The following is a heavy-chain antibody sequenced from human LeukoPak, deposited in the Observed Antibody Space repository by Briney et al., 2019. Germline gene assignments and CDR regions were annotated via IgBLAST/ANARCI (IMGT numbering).Heavy chain of an antibody. D-gene: IGHD3-22*01. CDR3: ATDPVVPYGRLFSTPLRY. J-gene: IGHJ4*02. V-gene: IGHV1-24*01. Sequence: GASVKVSCKVSGYTLTELSMHWVRQAPGKGLEWMGGFDPEDGETIYAQKFQGRVTMTEDTSTDTAYMELSSLRSEDTAVYYCATDPVVPYGRLFSTPLRYWGQGTLVTVSS. CDR1: GYTLTELS. CDR2: FDPEDGET.